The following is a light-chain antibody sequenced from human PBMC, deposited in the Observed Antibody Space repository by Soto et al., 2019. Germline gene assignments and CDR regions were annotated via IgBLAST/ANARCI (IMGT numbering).Light chain of an antibody. Sequence: DIQMTQSPSSLSASVGDRVTITCRTSQSINTYLNWYQQKPAKAPKLLIYGASSLQSGVPLRFSGSGSVTEFTLTITTLQPEDFATYYCQESYSFLWGTCGQGTKVEIK. CDR2: GAS. J-gene: IGKJ1*01. CDR3: QESYSFLWGT. CDR1: QSINTY. V-gene: IGKV1-39*01.